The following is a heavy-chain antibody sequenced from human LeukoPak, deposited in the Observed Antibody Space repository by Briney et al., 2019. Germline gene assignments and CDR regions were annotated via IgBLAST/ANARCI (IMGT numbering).Heavy chain of an antibody. Sequence: SVKVSCKASGGTFSSYAISWVRQAPGQGLEWMGGIIPIFGTANYAQKFQGRVTVTADESTSTAYMELSSLRSEDTAVYYCARGKDQLLYDYFDYWGQGTLVTVSS. V-gene: IGHV1-69*01. D-gene: IGHD2-2*02. CDR3: ARGKDQLLYDYFDY. CDR2: IIPIFGTA. J-gene: IGHJ4*02. CDR1: GGTFSSYA.